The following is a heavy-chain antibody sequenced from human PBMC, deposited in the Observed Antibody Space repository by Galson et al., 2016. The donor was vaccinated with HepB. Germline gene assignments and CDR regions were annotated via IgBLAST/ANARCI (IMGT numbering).Heavy chain of an antibody. V-gene: IGHV4-34*01. CDR3: ARGPCGGSCYSYSNYYYYYGMDV. D-gene: IGHD2-15*01. J-gene: IGHJ6*02. CDR2: INHSGST. Sequence: ETLSLTCVVYGGSFSDYYWSWIRQPPGKGLEWIGEINHSGSTHYNPSLKSRVTISVDTSKNQFSLKLSSVTAADTAVYYCARGPCGGSCYSYSNYYYYYGMDVWGQGTTVTVAS. CDR1: GGSFSDYY.